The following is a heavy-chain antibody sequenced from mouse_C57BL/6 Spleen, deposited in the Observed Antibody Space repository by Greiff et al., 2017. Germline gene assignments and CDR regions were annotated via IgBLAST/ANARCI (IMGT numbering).Heavy chain of an antibody. CDR1: GFTFSSYT. D-gene: IGHD2-1*01. V-gene: IGHV5-9*01. J-gene: IGHJ4*01. CDR3: ARHYGNYDYSMDY. CDR2: ISGGGGNT. Sequence: EVKLMESGGGLVKPGGSLKLSCAASGFTFSSYTMSWVRQTPEKRLEWVATISGGGGNTYYPDSVKGRFTISRDNAKNTLYLQMSSLRSEDTALYYCARHYGNYDYSMDYWGQGTSVTVSS.